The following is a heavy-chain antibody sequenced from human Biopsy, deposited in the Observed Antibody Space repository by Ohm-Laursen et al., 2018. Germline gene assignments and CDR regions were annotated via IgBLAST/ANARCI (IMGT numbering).Heavy chain of an antibody. V-gene: IGHV4-59*08. CDR3: AKHGSGWTGDDALHI. J-gene: IGHJ3*02. CDR2: ISYSGST. D-gene: IGHD6-19*01. Sequence: GTLSLTCTVSGGSISGSSWSWIRQAPGRGLEWVGYISYSGSTSNNPSLKSRITISVDTSKNQISLKVTSVTAADTAVYYCAKHGSGWTGDDALHIWGQGKMVTASS. CDR1: GGSISGSS.